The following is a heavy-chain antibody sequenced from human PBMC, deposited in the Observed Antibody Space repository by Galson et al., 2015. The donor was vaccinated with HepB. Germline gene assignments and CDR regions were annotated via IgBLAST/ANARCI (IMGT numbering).Heavy chain of an antibody. V-gene: IGHV3-15*01. Sequence: SLRLSCAASGFTFSNAWMSWVRQAPGKGLEWVGRIKSKTDGGTTDYAAPVKGRFTISRDDSKNTLYLQMNSLKTEDTAVYYCTTGAEKLLWFGEGYYFDYWGQGTLVTVSS. CDR3: TTGAEKLLWFGEGYYFDY. J-gene: IGHJ4*02. CDR2: IKSKTDGGTT. D-gene: IGHD3-10*01. CDR1: GFTFSNAW.